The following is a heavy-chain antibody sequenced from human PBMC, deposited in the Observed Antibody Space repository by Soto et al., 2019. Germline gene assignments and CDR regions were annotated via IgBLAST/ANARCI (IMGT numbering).Heavy chain of an antibody. CDR1: GFTFSRHT. D-gene: IGHD3-3*01. V-gene: IGHV3-30-3*01. J-gene: IGHJ4*02. CDR2: ISDDGSNT. Sequence: QVQLVESGGGVVQPGRSLRLSCAASGFTFSRHTMHWVRQAPGKGLEWVAAISDDGSNTYYADSVKGRFTISSDNSTHXLXLXVNSLSTEDTAVHYCAREVYYDFWSGITTLPYYFDDWGQGTLVTVSS. CDR3: AREVYYDFWSGITTLPYYFDD.